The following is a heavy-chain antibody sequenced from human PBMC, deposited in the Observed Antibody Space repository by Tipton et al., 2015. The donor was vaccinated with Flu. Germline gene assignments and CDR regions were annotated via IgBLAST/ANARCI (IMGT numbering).Heavy chain of an antibody. J-gene: IGHJ5*02. Sequence: TLSLTCTVSGGSISSYYWSWIRQPPGKGLEWIGYIYYSGSTDYTPSLKSRVTISVDTSKNQFSLKLSSVTAADTAVYYCARGQIFGWFDPWGQGTLVTVSS. V-gene: IGHV4-59*08. CDR1: GGSISSYY. CDR3: ARGQIFGWFDP. CDR2: IYYSGST. D-gene: IGHD2/OR15-2a*01.